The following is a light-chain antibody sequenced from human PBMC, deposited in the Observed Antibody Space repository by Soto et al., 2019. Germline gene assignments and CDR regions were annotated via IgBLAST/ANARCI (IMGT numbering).Light chain of an antibody. CDR3: SSYSSSTTRDEV. J-gene: IGLJ2*01. CDR2: EVT. V-gene: IGLV2-14*01. CDR1: SSDVGGHNY. Sequence: QSALTQPASVSGSPGQSITISCTGTSSDVGGHNYVSWYQQHPGTAPKLMIYEVTNRPSGVSNRFSGSKSGNTASLTISGLQAEDEADYYYSSYSSSTTRDEVFGGGTKLTVL.